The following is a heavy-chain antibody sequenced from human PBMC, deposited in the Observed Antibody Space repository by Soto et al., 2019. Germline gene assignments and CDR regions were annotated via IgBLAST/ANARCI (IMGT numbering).Heavy chain of an antibody. D-gene: IGHD5-12*01. CDR1: GFSLSTSGVG. Sequence: ESGPTLVNPTQTVTLTCTFSGFSLSTSGVGVGWIRQPPGKALEWLALIYWDDDKRYSPSLKTRLTITKDTSKNQVVLTMTNMDPVDTATYYCANRRGYDFRGKDFFDYWGQGTLVTVSS. J-gene: IGHJ4*02. CDR2: IYWDDDK. V-gene: IGHV2-5*02. CDR3: ANRRGYDFRGKDFFDY.